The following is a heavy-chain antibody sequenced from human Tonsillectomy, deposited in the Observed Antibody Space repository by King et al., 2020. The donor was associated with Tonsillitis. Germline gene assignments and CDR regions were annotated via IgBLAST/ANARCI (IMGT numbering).Heavy chain of an antibody. D-gene: IGHD2-15*01. CDR2: INHSGST. Sequence: VQLQQWGAGLLKPSETLSLTCAVYGGSFSGYYWSWIRQPPGKGLEWIGEINHSGSTNYNPSLKSRVTISVDTSKNQFSLKLSSVIAADTAVYYCAGSPPRYCGGGSCTIPGWGQGTLVTVSS. V-gene: IGHV4-34*01. CDR3: AGSPPRYCGGGSCTIPG. CDR1: GGSFSGYY. J-gene: IGHJ4*02.